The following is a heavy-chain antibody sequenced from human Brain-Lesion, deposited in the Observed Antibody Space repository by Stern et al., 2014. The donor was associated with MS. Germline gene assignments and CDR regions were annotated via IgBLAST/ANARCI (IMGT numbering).Heavy chain of an antibody. Sequence: QVQLVQSGAEVKKPGASVKVSCKVSGYTLTELFMHWVRQAPRKGLEWMGGFDPEDGETIYAQKFQGRVTKTEDKSTDTAYMELSSLRSEDTAVYYCATLSPGAGGNYYRHFDYWGQGTLVTVSS. V-gene: IGHV1-24*01. CDR2: FDPEDGET. CDR1: GYTLTELF. D-gene: IGHD1-26*01. J-gene: IGHJ4*02. CDR3: ATLSPGAGGNYYRHFDY.